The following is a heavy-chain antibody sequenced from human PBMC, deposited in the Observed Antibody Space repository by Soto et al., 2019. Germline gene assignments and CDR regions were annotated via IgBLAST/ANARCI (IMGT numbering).Heavy chain of an antibody. CDR2: ISGSGGST. CDR1: GFTFSSYA. J-gene: IGHJ6*02. Sequence: EVQLLESGGGLVQPGGSLRLSCAASGFTFSSYAMSWVRQAPGKGLESVSAISGSGGSTYYADSVKGRFTISRDNSKNTLYLQMNNLRAEDTAVYYCAKDMPAGTPVSYGMDVWVQGTTVTVSS. CDR3: AKDMPAGTPVSYGMDV. D-gene: IGHD6-13*01. V-gene: IGHV3-23*01.